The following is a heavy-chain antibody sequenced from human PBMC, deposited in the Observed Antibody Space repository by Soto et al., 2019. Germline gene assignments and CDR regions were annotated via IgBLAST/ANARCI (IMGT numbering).Heavy chain of an antibody. CDR2: IYYSGST. D-gene: IGHD5-18*01. Sequence: PSETLSLTCTVSGGSLSSYYWSWIRQPPGKGLEWIGYIYYSGSTYYNPSLKSRVTISVDTSKNQFSLKLSSVTAADTAVYYCARASQVVTDVWGQGTTVTVSS. V-gene: IGHV4-59*08. CDR3: ARASQVVTDV. J-gene: IGHJ6*02. CDR1: GGSLSSYY.